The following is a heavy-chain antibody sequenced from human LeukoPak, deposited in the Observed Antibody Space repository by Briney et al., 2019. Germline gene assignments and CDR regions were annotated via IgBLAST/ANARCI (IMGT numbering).Heavy chain of an antibody. CDR3: ARDPYTSSWYWAFDI. J-gene: IGHJ3*02. CDR2: IYSSGST. Sequence: GGSLRLSCAASGFTVSTNYMTWVRQAPGKGLEWVSVIYSSGSTYYADSVKGRFTISRDNSKNTLYLQMNSLRPEDTAVYYCARDPYTSSWYWAFDIWGQGTMVTVSS. V-gene: IGHV3-66*03. CDR1: GFTVSTNY. D-gene: IGHD6-13*01.